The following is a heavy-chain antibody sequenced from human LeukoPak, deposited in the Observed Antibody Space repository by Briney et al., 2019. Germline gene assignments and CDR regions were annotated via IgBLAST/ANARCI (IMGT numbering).Heavy chain of an antibody. CDR2: IRFTGSYI. J-gene: IGHJ4*02. Sequence: GGSLRLSCAASGFTFSSYSMNWVRQAPGRGLEWVSSIRFTGSYIYYADSVKGRFTISRDDAKNLLSLQMISLRVEDTAVYYCARDYCSSTSCLFDYWGQGTLVTVSS. D-gene: IGHD2-2*01. CDR1: GFTFSSYS. V-gene: IGHV3-21*01. CDR3: ARDYCSSTSCLFDY.